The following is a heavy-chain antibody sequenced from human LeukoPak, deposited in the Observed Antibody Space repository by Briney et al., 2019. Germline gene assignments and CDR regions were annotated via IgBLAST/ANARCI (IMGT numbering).Heavy chain of an antibody. D-gene: IGHD6-19*01. CDR1: GGSISSYY. CDR3: ARDLIAVAGARSYYYGMDV. J-gene: IGHJ6*02. CDR2: IYYSGST. Sequence: PSETLSLTCTVSGGSISSYYWSWIRQPPGKGLEWIGYIYYSGSTNYNPSLKSRVTISVDTSKNQFSLKLSSVTAADTAVYYGARDLIAVAGARSYYYGMDVWGQGTTVTVSS. V-gene: IGHV4-59*01.